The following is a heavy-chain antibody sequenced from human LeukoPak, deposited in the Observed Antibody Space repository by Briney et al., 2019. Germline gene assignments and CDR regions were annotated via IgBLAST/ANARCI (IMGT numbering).Heavy chain of an antibody. J-gene: IGHJ5*02. CDR3: AKSQRENWFDP. CDR2: INSDGRSA. CDR1: GFAFSRYW. Sequence: PGGSLRLSCAASGFAFSRYWMHWVRQAPGKGLVWVSRINSDGRSAVYADSVKGRFTISRDNSKNTLYLQMNSLRAEDTAVYYCAKSQRENWFDPWGQGTLVTVSS. V-gene: IGHV3-74*01.